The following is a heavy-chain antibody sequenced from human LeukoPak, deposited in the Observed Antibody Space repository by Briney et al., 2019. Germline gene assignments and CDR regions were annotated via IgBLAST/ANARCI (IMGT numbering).Heavy chain of an antibody. CDR3: AKDLRPQIPYGESPRGTAPMGH. Sequence: GRSLRLSCAISGFSFSSYGMHWVRQAPGKGLEWLAVISYDGSNKCHADSVKGRFTISRDNSKSSLFLQMNSLRAEDTAVYYCAKDLRPQIPYGESPRGTAPMGHWGQGTLVTVSS. J-gene: IGHJ4*02. CDR1: GFSFSSYG. D-gene: IGHD4-17*01. V-gene: IGHV3-30*18. CDR2: ISYDGSNK.